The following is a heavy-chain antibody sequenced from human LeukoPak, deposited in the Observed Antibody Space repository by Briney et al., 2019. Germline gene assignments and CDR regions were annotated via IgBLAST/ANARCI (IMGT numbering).Heavy chain of an antibody. Sequence: GGSLRLSCAVSGFTSDGHAMHWVRQASGKGLEWVGRIRSNSDGGTIDYAAPVKGRFTLSRDDSKTTLYLQMNSLQTEDTAVYYCATDFYDSTWGQGTLVTVSS. CDR2: IRSNSDGGTI. D-gene: IGHD3-22*01. CDR1: GFTSDGHA. CDR3: ATDFYDST. V-gene: IGHV3-15*07. J-gene: IGHJ5*02.